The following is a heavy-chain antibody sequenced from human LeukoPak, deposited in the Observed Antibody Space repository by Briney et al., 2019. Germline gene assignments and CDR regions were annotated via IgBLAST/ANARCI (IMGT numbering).Heavy chain of an antibody. CDR2: ISWYSGRK. CDR3: AKDMYYWSSGQRDY. V-gene: IGHV3-9*01. CDR1: GFTFGDYA. Sequence: GRSLRLSCAASGFTFGDYAMHWVRQAPGKALEWVSGISWYSGRKGFAESAKRRFTISIDNAKISVDLQMNSLRAEDTVLYYCAKDMYYWSSGQRDYWGQGTLVTVSS. J-gene: IGHJ4*02. D-gene: IGHD2-15*01.